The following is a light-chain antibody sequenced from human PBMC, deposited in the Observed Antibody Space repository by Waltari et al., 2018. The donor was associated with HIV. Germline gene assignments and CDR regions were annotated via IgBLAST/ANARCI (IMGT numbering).Light chain of an antibody. CDR2: EVS. Sequence: QSALTQPASVSGSPGQSITISCTGTSSDVGGYNLVSWYQQHPGKAPKLMIYEVSKRPSGVSSRFSGSKSGNTASLTISGLQAEDEADYYCCAYAGSTTYVIFGRGTKLTVL. CDR3: CAYAGSTTYVI. V-gene: IGLV2-23*02. J-gene: IGLJ2*01. CDR1: SSDVGGYNL.